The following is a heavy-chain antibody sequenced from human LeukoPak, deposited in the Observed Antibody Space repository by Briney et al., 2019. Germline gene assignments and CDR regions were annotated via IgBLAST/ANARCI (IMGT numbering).Heavy chain of an antibody. J-gene: IGHJ4*02. CDR1: GYTFTSYG. CDR3: ARDPGDVYYDSSGYFDY. Sequence: ASVKVSCKASGYTFTSYGISWVRQAPGQGLEWMGWISAYNGNTNYAQKLQGRVTMTTDTSTSTAYMELRSLRSDDTAVYYCARDPGDVYYDSSGYFDYWGQGTLVTVSS. CDR2: ISAYNGNT. V-gene: IGHV1-18*01. D-gene: IGHD3-22*01.